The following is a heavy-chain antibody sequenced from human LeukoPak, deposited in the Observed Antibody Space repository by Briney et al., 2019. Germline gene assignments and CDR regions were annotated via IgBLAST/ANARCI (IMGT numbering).Heavy chain of an antibody. V-gene: IGHV3-33*07. CDR1: GFTSNMYG. Sequence: GGSLRLSCAPPGFTSNMYGMYWVRQAPGKGRGWVAVIWYDGSNKYYADSVRGRFTISRDNSKNTLYLQMNSLRAEDTAVYYCARDSDKALDYWGQGTLVTVSS. CDR3: ARDSDKALDY. CDR2: IWYDGSNK. J-gene: IGHJ4*02. D-gene: IGHD3-22*01.